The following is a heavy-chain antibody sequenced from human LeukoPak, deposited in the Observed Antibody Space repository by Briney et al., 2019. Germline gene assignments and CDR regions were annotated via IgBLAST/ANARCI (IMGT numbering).Heavy chain of an antibody. CDR3: ARASAVVAATKRNWFDP. D-gene: IGHD2-15*01. J-gene: IGHJ5*02. CDR2: INHSGST. CDR1: GGSFSGYY. V-gene: IGHV4-34*01. Sequence: SETLSHTCAVYGGSFSGYYWSWIRQPPGKGLEWIGEINHSGSTNYNPSLKSRVTISVDTSKNQFSLKLSSVTAADTAVYYCARASAVVAATKRNWFDPWGQGTLVTVSS.